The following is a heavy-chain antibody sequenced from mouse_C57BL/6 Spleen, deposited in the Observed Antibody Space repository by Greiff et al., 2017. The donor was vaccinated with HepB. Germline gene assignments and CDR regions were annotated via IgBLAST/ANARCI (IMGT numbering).Heavy chain of an antibody. J-gene: IGHJ2*01. CDR3: ARSYYSNYGYFDY. Sequence: VQLQQSDAELVKPGASVKISCKVSGYTFTDHPIHWMKQRPEQGLEWIGYIYPRDGSTKYNEKFKGKATLTADISSSTAYMQLNSLTSEDSAVYFCARSYYSNYGYFDYWGQGTTLTVSS. D-gene: IGHD2-5*01. CDR2: IYPRDGST. V-gene: IGHV1-78*01. CDR1: GYTFTDHP.